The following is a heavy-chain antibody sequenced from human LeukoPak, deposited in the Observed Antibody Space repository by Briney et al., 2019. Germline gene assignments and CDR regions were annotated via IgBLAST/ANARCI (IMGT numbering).Heavy chain of an antibody. CDR1: GGSFSGYY. J-gene: IGHJ4*02. Sequence: SETLSLTCAVYGGSFSGYYWSWIRQPPGKGLEWIGEINHSGSTNYNPSLKSRVTISVDTSKNQFSLKLSSVTAADTAVYYCARGPYGGFDYWGQGTLVTVSS. CDR3: ARGPYGGFDY. V-gene: IGHV4-34*01. D-gene: IGHD3-10*01. CDR2: INHSGST.